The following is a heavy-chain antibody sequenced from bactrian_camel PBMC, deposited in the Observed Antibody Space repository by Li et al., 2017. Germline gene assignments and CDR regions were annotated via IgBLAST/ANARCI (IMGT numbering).Heavy chain of an antibody. CDR2: ILSDGST. J-gene: IGHJ4*01. Sequence: QVQLVESGGGLVQPGGSLRLSCAASGSTNRVNAMAWYRQAPGKERELVARILSDGSTLYEDSVKGRFTISRDNAKSTVFLEMNGLKSKDTALYYCTMFDYWGQGTQVTVS. CDR1: GSTNRVNA. CDR3: TMFDY. V-gene: IGHV3S53*01.